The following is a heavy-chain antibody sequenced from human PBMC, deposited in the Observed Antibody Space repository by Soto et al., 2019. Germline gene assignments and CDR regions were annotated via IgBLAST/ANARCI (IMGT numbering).Heavy chain of an antibody. CDR1: GFTFSSHW. V-gene: IGHV3-7*01. J-gene: IGHJ3*02. CDR2: IKQDGSEK. CDR3: ARGTNAAFDI. Sequence: EVQLVESGGGLVQPGGSLRLSCAASGFTFSSHWMDWVRQAPGKGLEWVANIKQDGSEKYYVDSVKGRFTISRDNAKNSLFLQMNSLRAEDTALYYCARGTNAAFDIWGQGTMVTVSS. D-gene: IGHD1-1*01.